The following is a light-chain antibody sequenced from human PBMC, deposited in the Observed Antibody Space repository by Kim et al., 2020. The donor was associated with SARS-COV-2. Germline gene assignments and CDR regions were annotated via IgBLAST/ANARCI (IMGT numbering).Light chain of an antibody. CDR3: QRADSYPPT. J-gene: IGKJ4*01. CDR2: DAS. CDR1: ISDN. V-gene: IGKV1-12*01. Sequence: ISDNLGWYQHIPGKAPKLLIDDASSLQSGVPARFSGSGFGAYFTLTISSLQPEDFATYYCQRADSYPPTFGGGTKLEIK.